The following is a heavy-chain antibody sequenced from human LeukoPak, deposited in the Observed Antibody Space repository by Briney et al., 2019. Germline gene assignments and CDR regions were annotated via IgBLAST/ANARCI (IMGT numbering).Heavy chain of an antibody. CDR1: GYSFTSYG. CDR2: INTNTGNP. CDR3: ARVSRPANTGRSYFDY. D-gene: IGHD2-8*02. J-gene: IGHJ4*02. Sequence: GASVKVSCKASGYSFTSYGISWVRQAPGQGLEWMGWINTNTGNPTYAQGFTGRFVFSLDTSVSTAYLQISSLKAEDTAVYYCARVSRPANTGRSYFDYWGQGTLVTVSS. V-gene: IGHV7-4-1*02.